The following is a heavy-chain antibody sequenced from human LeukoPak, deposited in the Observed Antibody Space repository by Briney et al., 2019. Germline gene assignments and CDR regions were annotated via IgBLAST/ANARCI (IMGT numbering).Heavy chain of an antibody. V-gene: IGHV1-69*05. CDR1: GGTFSSYA. J-gene: IGHJ5*02. Sequence: SVKVSCKASGGTFSSYAISWVRQAPGQGLEWMGGIIPIFGTANYAQKFQGRVTITTDESTSTAYMELSSLRSEDTAVYYCAREPPRGYCSSTSCYNPNGWFDPWGQGTLVTVSS. D-gene: IGHD2-2*02. CDR3: AREPPRGYCSSTSCYNPNGWFDP. CDR2: IIPIFGTA.